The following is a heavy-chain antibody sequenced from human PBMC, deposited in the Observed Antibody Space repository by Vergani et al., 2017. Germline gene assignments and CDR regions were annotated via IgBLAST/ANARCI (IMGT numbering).Heavy chain of an antibody. Sequence: VKLVESGGTLVQPGRSLRLPCVDSGFTYDVYAMHWVRQAPGKGLEWVAGILWKSNSIGDADSVRGRFTISRDKARNSLFLQMNSLRDEDTALYYCVRDWGDKTAASASWGQGTLVTVSS. D-gene: IGHD2-2*01. CDR3: VRDWGDKTAASAS. J-gene: IGHJ5*02. CDR2: ILWKSNSI. CDR1: GFTYDVYA. V-gene: IGHV3-9*01.